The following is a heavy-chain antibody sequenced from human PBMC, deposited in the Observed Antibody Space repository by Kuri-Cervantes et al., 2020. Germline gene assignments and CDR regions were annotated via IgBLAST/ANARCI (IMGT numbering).Heavy chain of an antibody. Sequence: ASVKVSCKASGGTFSSYAISWVRQAPGQGLEWMGWINPNSGGTNYAQKFQGRVTMTRDTSISTAYMELSRLRSDDTAVYYCARDGVARYYDFWSGYYYLAGHDYYFDYWGQGTLVTVSS. CDR3: ARDGVARYYDFWSGYYYLAGHDYYFDY. D-gene: IGHD3-3*01. V-gene: IGHV1-2*02. CDR1: GGTFSSYA. J-gene: IGHJ4*02. CDR2: INPNSGGT.